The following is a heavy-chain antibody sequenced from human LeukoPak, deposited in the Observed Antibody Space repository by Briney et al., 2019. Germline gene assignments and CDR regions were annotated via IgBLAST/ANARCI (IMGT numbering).Heavy chain of an antibody. V-gene: IGHV3-53*01. D-gene: IGHD6-19*01. Sequence: GGSVRLSCAASGFDVSSNDISWVRHAPWKGLEWVLGMYIGGSTYYADSVKGRFTISRDNSKNTLYLQMNSLRAEDTAVYYCARAKNPGIAVEAKSYYYYGMDVWGQGTTVTVSS. CDR3: ARAKNPGIAVEAKSYYYYGMDV. J-gene: IGHJ6*02. CDR2: MYIGGST. CDR1: GFDVSSND.